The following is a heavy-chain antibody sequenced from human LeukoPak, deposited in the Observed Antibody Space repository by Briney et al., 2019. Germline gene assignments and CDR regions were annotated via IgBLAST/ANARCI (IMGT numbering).Heavy chain of an antibody. J-gene: IGHJ4*02. D-gene: IGHD5-18*01. V-gene: IGHV1-2*02. Sequence: ASVKVSCKASGYTFTGYYMHWVRQAPGQGLEWMGWIKPDSGGTSYAQKFQGRVTMTRDTSISTAYMELSRLRSDDTAVYYCARASGYSYGYDFDYWGQGTLVTVSS. CDR1: GYTFTGYY. CDR3: ARASGYSYGYDFDY. CDR2: IKPDSGGT.